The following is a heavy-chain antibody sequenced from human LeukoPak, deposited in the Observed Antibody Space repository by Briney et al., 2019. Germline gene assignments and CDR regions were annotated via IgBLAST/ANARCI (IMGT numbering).Heavy chain of an antibody. CDR3: ARHSNWNGGVDWFDP. Sequence: SETLSLTCTVSGGSNYWSWIRQPPGKGLEWIGCIHYSGSPNYNPSLKRRLTISIDTSKNQFSLKLNSVNAADTAVYYCARHSNWNGGVDWFDPWGQGTQVTVSS. J-gene: IGHJ5*02. V-gene: IGHV4-59*08. CDR2: IHYSGSP. D-gene: IGHD1-20*01. CDR1: GGSNY.